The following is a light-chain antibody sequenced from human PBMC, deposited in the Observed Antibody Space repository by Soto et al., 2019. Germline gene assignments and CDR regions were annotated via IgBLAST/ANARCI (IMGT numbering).Light chain of an antibody. Sequence: DIQMTQSPSTLSASVGDRVTITCRASQSISTWLAWYQQKPGKAPKLMIYKASSLESGVPSWFSGSGSGTEFTLTISSLQPDDFATYYCQQYASYPWTFGQGTKVDIK. J-gene: IGKJ1*01. CDR3: QQYASYPWT. V-gene: IGKV1-5*03. CDR1: QSISTW. CDR2: KAS.